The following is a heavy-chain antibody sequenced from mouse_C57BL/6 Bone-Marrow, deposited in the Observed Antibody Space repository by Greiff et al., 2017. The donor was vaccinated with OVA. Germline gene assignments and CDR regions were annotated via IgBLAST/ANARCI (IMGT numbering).Heavy chain of an antibody. J-gene: IGHJ4*01. CDR1: GFSFNTYA. CDR2: IRSKSNNYAT. D-gene: IGHD2-4*01. Sequence: EVQLVESGGGLVQPKGSLKLSCAASGFSFNTYAMNWVRQAPGKGLEWVARIRSKSNNYATYYADSVKDRFTISRDDSESMLYLQMNNLKTEDTAMYYCVRQGLRQGYYAMDYWGQGTSVTVSS. CDR3: VRQGLRQGYYAMDY. V-gene: IGHV10-1*01.